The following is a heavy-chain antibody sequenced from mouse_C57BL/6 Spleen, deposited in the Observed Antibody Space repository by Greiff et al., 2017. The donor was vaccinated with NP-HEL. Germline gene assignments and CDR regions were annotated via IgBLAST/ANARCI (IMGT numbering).Heavy chain of an antibody. V-gene: IGHV1-59*01. J-gene: IGHJ4*01. CDR1: GYTFTSYW. Sequence: VKLQQPGAELVRPGTSVKLSCKASGYTFTSYWMHWVKQRPGQGLEWIGVIDPSDSYTNYNQQFKGKATLTVDTSSSTAYMQLSSLTSEDSAVYYCAREGLYYAMDYWGQGTSVTVSS. CDR2: IDPSDSYT. CDR3: AREGLYYAMDY. D-gene: IGHD6-2*01.